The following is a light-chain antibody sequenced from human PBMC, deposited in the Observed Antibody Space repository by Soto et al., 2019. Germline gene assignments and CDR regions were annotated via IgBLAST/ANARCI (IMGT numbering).Light chain of an antibody. Sequence: DIQMTQSPSSLSXSVGDRVTITCRAGQDINIYLAWYQQKPGKVPKLLISAASTLQSGVPSRFSGSGSGTDFTLTISSLQPEDVATYYCQKYDGAPLTFGGGTKVEIK. CDR3: QKYDGAPLT. CDR1: QDINIY. V-gene: IGKV1-27*01. J-gene: IGKJ4*01. CDR2: AAS.